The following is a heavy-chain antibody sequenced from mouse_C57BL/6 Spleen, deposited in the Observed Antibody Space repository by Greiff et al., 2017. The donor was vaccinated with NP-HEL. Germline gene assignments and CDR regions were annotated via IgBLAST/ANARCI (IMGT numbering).Heavy chain of an antibody. V-gene: IGHV5-4*01. D-gene: IGHD4-1*01. J-gene: IGHJ1*03. CDR2: ISDGGSYT. Sequence: VQLKQSGGGLVKPGGSLKLSCAASGFTFSSYAMSWVRQTPEKRLEWVATISDGGSYTYYPDNVKGRFTISRDNAKNNLYLQMSHLKSEDTAMYYCARAELGGWYFDVWGTGTTVTVSS. CDR3: ARAELGGWYFDV. CDR1: GFTFSSYA.